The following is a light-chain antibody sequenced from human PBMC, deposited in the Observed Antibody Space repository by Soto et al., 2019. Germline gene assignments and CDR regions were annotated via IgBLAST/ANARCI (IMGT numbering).Light chain of an antibody. J-gene: IGKJ1*01. V-gene: IGKV1-39*01. CDR1: HTISSW. CDR3: QQSYSTTKT. CDR2: AAS. Sequence: DIQMTQSPSTLSGSVGDRVTITCRASHTISSWLAWYQQKPGKAPKLLIYAASSLQSGVPSRFSGSGSGTDFTLTISSLQPEDFATYYCQQSYSTTKTFGQGTKVDIK.